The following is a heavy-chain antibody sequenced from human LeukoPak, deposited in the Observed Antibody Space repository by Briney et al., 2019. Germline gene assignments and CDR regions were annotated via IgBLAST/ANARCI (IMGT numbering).Heavy chain of an antibody. V-gene: IGHV3-11*05. CDR1: GFTFTDHY. J-gene: IGHJ6*02. CDR3: AREIPQQLVAMDV. Sequence: PGGSLRLSCAASGFTFTDHYMSWIRQAPGKGLEWVSYISSGSTYTNYADSVKGRFTISRDNAKNSLYLQMNGLRAEDTAVYYCAREIPQQLVAMDVWGQGTTVTVSS. D-gene: IGHD6-13*01. CDR2: ISSGSTYT.